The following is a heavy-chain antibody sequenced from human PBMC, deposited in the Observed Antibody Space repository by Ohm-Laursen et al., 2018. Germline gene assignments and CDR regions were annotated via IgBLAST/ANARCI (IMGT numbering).Heavy chain of an antibody. Sequence: SDTLSLTCTVSGGSISSTSYYWGWIRQPPGKGLEWIGSIYYTGSTYFNPSLQSRVTISVDTSKNHFSLRLTSVTAADTAVYYCARHSAGYSYGPYYYNYGLDVWGQGTTVTVSS. J-gene: IGHJ6*02. CDR1: GGSISSTSYY. CDR2: IYYTGST. CDR3: ARHSAGYSYGPYYYNYGLDV. D-gene: IGHD5-18*01. V-gene: IGHV4-39*01.